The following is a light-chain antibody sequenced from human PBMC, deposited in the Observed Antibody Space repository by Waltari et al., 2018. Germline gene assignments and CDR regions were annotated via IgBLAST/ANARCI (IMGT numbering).Light chain of an antibody. CDR2: LAS. Sequence: EIVMTQSPRSLSVTPGEPASISCRSSQSLMRRNGNDDLDWYLQKPGQSPQLLIYLASNRASGVPDRFSGSGSGTEFTLKISRVEPEDVGVYYCVQGRQVPWTFGQGTKVEIK. CDR3: VQGRQVPWT. CDR1: QSLMRRNGNDD. J-gene: IGKJ1*01. V-gene: IGKV2-28*01.